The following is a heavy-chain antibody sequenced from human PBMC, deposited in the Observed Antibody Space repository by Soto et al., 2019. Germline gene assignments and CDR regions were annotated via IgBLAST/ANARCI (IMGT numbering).Heavy chain of an antibody. Sequence: ASVKVSCKASGYTFTSYGISWVRQAPGQGLEWMGWISAYNGNTNYAQKLQGRVTMTTDTSTSTAYMELRSLRSDDTAVYYCARGGLPVMITFGGVIVRDWFDPWGQGTLVTVS. V-gene: IGHV1-18*01. J-gene: IGHJ5*02. D-gene: IGHD3-16*02. CDR2: ISAYNGNT. CDR1: GYTFTSYG. CDR3: ARGGLPVMITFGGVIVRDWFDP.